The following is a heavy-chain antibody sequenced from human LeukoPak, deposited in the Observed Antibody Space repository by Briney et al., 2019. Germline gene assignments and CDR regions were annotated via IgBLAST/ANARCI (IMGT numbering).Heavy chain of an antibody. CDR1: GYTFTGYH. J-gene: IGHJ4*02. CDR3: ARGGYSTTWGVSDY. Sequence: ASVKVSCKASGYTFTGYHLHWVRQAPGQGLEWVGWINPNSGGTSSAQKFQGRVTMTRDTSLGTAYMELSRLGSDDTAIFYCARGGYSTTWGVSDYWGQGTLVTVSS. V-gene: IGHV1-2*02. CDR2: INPNSGGT. D-gene: IGHD2/OR15-2a*01.